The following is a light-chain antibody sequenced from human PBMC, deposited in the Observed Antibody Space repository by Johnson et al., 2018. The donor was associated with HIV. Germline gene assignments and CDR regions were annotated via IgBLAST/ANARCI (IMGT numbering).Light chain of an antibody. CDR3: GTWDSSLSVGSYVVYV. CDR1: SSNIGNNY. CDR2: ENN. Sequence: QSVLTQPPSVSAAPGQKVTISCSGSSSNIGNNYVSWYQQLPGTAPKLLIYENNKRPSGIPDRFSGSKSGTSATLGITGLQTGDEADYYCGTWDSSLSVGSYVVYVFGTGTKVTVL. J-gene: IGLJ1*01. V-gene: IGLV1-51*02.